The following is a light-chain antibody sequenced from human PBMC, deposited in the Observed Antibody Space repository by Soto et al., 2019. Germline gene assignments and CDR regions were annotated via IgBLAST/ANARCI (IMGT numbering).Light chain of an antibody. CDR2: GAS. V-gene: IGKV3-15*01. CDR3: QQYNNWPET. CDR1: QSVSSN. Sequence: EIVMTQSPATLSVSPGERATLSCRASQSVSSNLAWYQQKPGQAPRLLIYGASTRATGIPARFSGSGSGTVFTLTIRSLQSEDFAVYYCQQYNNWPETFGQGTKADIK. J-gene: IGKJ1*01.